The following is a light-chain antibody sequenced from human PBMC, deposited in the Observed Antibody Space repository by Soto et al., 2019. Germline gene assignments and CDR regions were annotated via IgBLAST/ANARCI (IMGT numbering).Light chain of an antibody. CDR3: QQLNSYPIT. V-gene: IGKV1-9*01. J-gene: IGKJ5*01. CDR2: GAC. CDR1: QGISSF. Sequence: DIQLTQSPSFVSAYVGDRFTITCRASQGISSFLSGYQQKPPTDPELLIYGACTLQSGGASRFSGSGSETEFALTISSLQPEDFATYYRQQLNSYPITFAQGTRLEIK.